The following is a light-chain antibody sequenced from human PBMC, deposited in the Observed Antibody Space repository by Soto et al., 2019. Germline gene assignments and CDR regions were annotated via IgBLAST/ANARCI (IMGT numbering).Light chain of an antibody. CDR1: QSVSSSY. J-gene: IGKJ2*01. Sequence: EIGLTQSPGTLSLSPGERATLSCKASQSVSSSYLAWYQQKPGQAPRLLIYGASSRATGIPDRFSGSGSGPDFTLTISRLEPEDLAVYYCHQYGSSPLYTFGQGTKLEIK. CDR2: GAS. V-gene: IGKV3-20*01. CDR3: HQYGSSPLYT.